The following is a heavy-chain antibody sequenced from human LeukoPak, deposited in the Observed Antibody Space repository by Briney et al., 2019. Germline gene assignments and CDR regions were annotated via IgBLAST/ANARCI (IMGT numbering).Heavy chain of an antibody. V-gene: IGHV3-11*01. J-gene: IGHJ3*02. CDR2: ISSSTRSK. CDR3: ARGNGWDTVMAKRAFDI. CDR1: GFTFSDYY. D-gene: IGHD5-18*01. Sequence: PGGSLRLSCAASGFTFSDYYMSWIRQAPGKGLEWVSYISSSTRSKYYADSVKGRFTISRDNAKNSLYLQMKSLRADDTAVYYCARGNGWDTVMAKRAFDIWGQGTMVTVSS.